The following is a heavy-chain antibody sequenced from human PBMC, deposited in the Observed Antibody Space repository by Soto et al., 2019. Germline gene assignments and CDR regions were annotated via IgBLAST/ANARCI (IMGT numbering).Heavy chain of an antibody. CDR3: VAELRGYCSSTRCYQGDY. J-gene: IGHJ4*02. V-gene: IGHV3-23*01. CDR2: FTTTGDT. Sequence: EVPVLASGGDCVQPGGSLRLSCSGSGFTFNNYAMTWVRQAPGRGLEWVSVFTTTGDTIYADSVKGRFTISRDNSKNTVFLQLTSLRADDTAVYYCVAELRGYCSSTRCYQGDYWGQGTLVTVSS. CDR1: GFTFNNYA. D-gene: IGHD2-2*01.